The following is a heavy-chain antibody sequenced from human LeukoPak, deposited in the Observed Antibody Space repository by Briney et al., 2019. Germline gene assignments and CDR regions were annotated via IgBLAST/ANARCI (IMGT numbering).Heavy chain of an antibody. J-gene: IGHJ4*02. V-gene: IGHV1-2*02. Sequence: VASVKVSCKASGYTFTGYYMHWVRQAPGQGLEWMGWINPNSGGTNYAQKFQGRVTMTRDTSISTAYMELSRLRSEDTAVYYCARVVPVREGDHFDYWGQGTLVTVSS. CDR2: INPNSGGT. CDR3: ARVVPVREGDHFDY. CDR1: GYTFTGYY. D-gene: IGHD1-14*01.